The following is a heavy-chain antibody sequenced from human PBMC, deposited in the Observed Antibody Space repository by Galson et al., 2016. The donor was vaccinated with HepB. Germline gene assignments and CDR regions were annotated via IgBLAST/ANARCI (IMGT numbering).Heavy chain of an antibody. CDR3: ATSPSRGV. V-gene: IGHV3-23*01. D-gene: IGHD2-2*01. CDR2: ISGDGGGT. Sequence: FLRLSCAASGFTFSSYAMSWVRQAPGKGLEWVSSISGDGGGTYYADSVKGRFTISRDNSKNTLYPQMNSLRAEDTAVYYCATSPSRGVWGQGTTVTVSS. CDR1: GFTFSSYA. J-gene: IGHJ6*02.